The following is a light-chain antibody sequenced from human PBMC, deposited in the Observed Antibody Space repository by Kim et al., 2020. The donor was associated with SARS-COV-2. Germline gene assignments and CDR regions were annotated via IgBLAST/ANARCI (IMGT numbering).Light chain of an antibody. Sequence: VKPTCPMRSGHSSYAIAWHQQQPEKGPRYLMKLNSDGSHSKGDGIPDRFSGSSSGAERYLTISSLQSEDEADYYCQTWGTGIRPYVFGTGTKVTVL. J-gene: IGLJ1*01. CDR1: SGHSSYA. V-gene: IGLV4-69*01. CDR2: LNSDGSH. CDR3: QTWGTGIRPYV.